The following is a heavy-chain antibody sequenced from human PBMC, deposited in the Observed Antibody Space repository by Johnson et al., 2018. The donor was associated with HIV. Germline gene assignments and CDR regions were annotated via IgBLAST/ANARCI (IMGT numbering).Heavy chain of an antibody. Sequence: VQLVESGGGVVQPGGSQRLSCAASGFTFSSYGMHWVRQAPGKGLEWVALISYDGNNKYYVDSVMGRFTISRDNSKNTLYLQMNSLRSEDTAVYYCAKNGARGDAFDIWGQGTMVTVSS. CDR3: AKNGARGDAFDI. D-gene: IGHD2-8*01. J-gene: IGHJ3*02. CDR2: ISYDGNNK. V-gene: IGHV3-30*18. CDR1: GFTFSSYG.